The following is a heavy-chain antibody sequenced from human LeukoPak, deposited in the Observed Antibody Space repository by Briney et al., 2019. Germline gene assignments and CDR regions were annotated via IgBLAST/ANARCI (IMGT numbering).Heavy chain of an antibody. D-gene: IGHD1-26*01. V-gene: IGHV3-21*01. CDR1: GFTLSSYA. CDR3: ARDRKWEPLNYYYGMDV. J-gene: IGHJ6*02. Sequence: PGGSLRLSCAVSGFTLSSYAMNWVRQAPGKGLEWVSSISSSSSYIYYADSVKGRFTISRDNAKTSLYLQMNSLRAEDTAVYYCARDRKWEPLNYYYGMDVWRQGTTVTVSS. CDR2: ISSSSSYI.